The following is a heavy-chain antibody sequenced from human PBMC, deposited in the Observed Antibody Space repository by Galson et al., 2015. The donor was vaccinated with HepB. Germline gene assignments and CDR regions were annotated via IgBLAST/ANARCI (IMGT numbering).Heavy chain of an antibody. J-gene: IGHJ2*01. D-gene: IGHD6-6*01. Sequence: SLRLSCAASGFTFSSYAMHWVRQAPGKGLEWVAVISYDGSNKYYADSVKGRFTISRDNSKNTLYLQMNSLRAEDTAVYYCARVFSSSSGPSNWYFDLWGRGTLVTVSS. V-gene: IGHV3-30-3*01. CDR2: ISYDGSNK. CDR1: GFTFSSYA. CDR3: ARVFSSSSGPSNWYFDL.